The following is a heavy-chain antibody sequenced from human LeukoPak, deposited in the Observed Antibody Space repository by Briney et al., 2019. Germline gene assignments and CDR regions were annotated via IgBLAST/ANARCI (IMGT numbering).Heavy chain of an antibody. CDR1: GGTFSSYA. CDR3: ARHTDGGVYYYYYMDV. V-gene: IGHV1-69*05. Sequence: ASVKVSCKASGGTFSSYAISWVRQAPGQGLEWMGGIIPIFGTANYAQKFQGRVTITTDESTSTAYMELSSLRSEDTAVYYCARHTDGGVYYYYYMDVWGTGTTVTVSS. CDR2: IIPIFGTA. D-gene: IGHD5-24*01. J-gene: IGHJ6*03.